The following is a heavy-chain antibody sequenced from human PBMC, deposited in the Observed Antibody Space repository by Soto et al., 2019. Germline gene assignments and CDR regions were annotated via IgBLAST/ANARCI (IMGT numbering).Heavy chain of an antibody. J-gene: IGHJ6*02. Sequence: SETLSLTYAVSGYSISSGYYWGLIRQSPGKGLEWIGSIYHSGSTYYNPSLKSRVIISVDTSKNQFSLKLSSVTAADTAVYYCARLAPIAAADGMDVWGQGTTVTVSS. CDR2: IYHSGST. CDR3: ARLAPIAAADGMDV. D-gene: IGHD6-13*01. CDR1: GYSISSGYY. V-gene: IGHV4-38-2*01.